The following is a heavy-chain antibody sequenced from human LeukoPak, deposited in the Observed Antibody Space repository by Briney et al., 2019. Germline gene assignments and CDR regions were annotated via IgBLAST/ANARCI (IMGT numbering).Heavy chain of an antibody. CDR1: GFIFSNYW. CDR2: IKQDGSET. Sequence: GGSLRLSCVTSGFIFSNYWMNWVRQAPGKGLEWVANIKQDGSETYYVDAVKGRFTISRDNARNSLSLQMNSLRDEDTAVYFCARGTGWLIDHWGQGTLVAVSS. V-gene: IGHV3-7*04. J-gene: IGHJ4*02. CDR3: ARGTGWLIDH. D-gene: IGHD6-19*01.